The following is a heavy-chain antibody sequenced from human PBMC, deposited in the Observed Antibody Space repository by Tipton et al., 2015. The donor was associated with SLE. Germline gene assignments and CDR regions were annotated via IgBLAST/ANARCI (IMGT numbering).Heavy chain of an antibody. CDR1: GGPIRSSSSH. CDR3: ARRHYSGPFDS. J-gene: IGHJ4*02. CDR2: IFYTGST. Sequence: TLSLTCTVSGGPIRSSSSHWGWIRQPPGKGLEWIGSIFYTGSTYYNPSLKSRVSFSIDTSKHQFSLKLNSVTAADTAVYYCARRHYSGPFDSWGQGTLVTVSS. V-gene: IGHV4-39*07. D-gene: IGHD5-12*01.